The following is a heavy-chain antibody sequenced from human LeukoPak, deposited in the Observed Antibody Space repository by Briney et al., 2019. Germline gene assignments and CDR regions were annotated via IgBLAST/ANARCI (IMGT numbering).Heavy chain of an antibody. Sequence: GGSLRLSCAASGLTFSSYWMSWVRQAPGKGLEWVANIKQDGSEKYYVDSVKGRFTISRDNAKNSLYLQMNSLRAEDTAVYYCAREAGVLLWFGEYFDYWGQGTLVTVSS. CDR1: GLTFSSYW. CDR3: AREAGVLLWFGEYFDY. V-gene: IGHV3-7*01. CDR2: IKQDGSEK. D-gene: IGHD3-10*01. J-gene: IGHJ4*02.